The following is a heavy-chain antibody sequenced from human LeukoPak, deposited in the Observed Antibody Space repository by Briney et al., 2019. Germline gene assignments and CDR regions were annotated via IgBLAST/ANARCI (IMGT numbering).Heavy chain of an antibody. V-gene: IGHV3-7*01. J-gene: IGHJ4*02. CDR2: IKDDGSEI. CDR3: AREWN. Sequence: GSLRLSCVASGFTFRTDWMSWVRQAPGKGPEWVASIKDDGSEIYYADSVRGRFTISRDNAKNSLYLQMNSLRAEDTAVYYCAREWNWGQGSLVTVSS. CDR1: GFTFRTDW.